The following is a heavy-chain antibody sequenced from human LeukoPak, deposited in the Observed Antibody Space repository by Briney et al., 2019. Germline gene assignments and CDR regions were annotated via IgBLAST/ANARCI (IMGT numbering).Heavy chain of an antibody. CDR2: LNPNSGGT. CDR3: ARSMVGGSPIDY. Sequence: GASVKVSCEASGYTFTSYGISWVRQAPGQGPEWMGWLNPNSGGTNSAQNFQGRVTMTRDTSIRTAYMELSRLTSDDTAVYFCARSMVGGSPIDYWGQGTLVTVSS. J-gene: IGHJ4*02. D-gene: IGHD1-26*01. V-gene: IGHV1-2*02. CDR1: GYTFTSYG.